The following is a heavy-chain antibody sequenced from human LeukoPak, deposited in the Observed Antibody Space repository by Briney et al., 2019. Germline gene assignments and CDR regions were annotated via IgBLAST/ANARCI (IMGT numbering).Heavy chain of an antibody. V-gene: IGHV4-59*01. CDR1: GGSISSYY. J-gene: IGHJ6*03. Sequence: KSSETLPLTCTVSGGSISSYYWSWIRQPPGKGLEWIGYIYYSGSTNYNPSLKSRVTISVDTSKNQFSLKLSSVTAADTAVYYCARDSAPYYMDVWGKGTTVTVSS. CDR3: ARDSAPYYMDV. CDR2: IYYSGST.